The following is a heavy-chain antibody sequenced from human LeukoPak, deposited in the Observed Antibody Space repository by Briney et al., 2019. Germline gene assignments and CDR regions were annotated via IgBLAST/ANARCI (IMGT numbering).Heavy chain of an antibody. V-gene: IGHV3-48*03. CDR3: AAVIDY. CDR1: GFTFSNYE. CDR2: ISNSGNTK. Sequence: GGSLRLSCAASGFTFSNYEMNWIRQAPGKGLEWISYISNSGNTKYYADSVKGRFSISRDNANNSVYLRMNNLRAEDTAVYYCAAVIDYWGQGTLVTVSS. J-gene: IGHJ4*02.